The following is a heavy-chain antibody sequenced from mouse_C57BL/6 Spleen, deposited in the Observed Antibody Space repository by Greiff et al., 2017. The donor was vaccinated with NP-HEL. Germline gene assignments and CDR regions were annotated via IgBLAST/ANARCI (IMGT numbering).Heavy chain of an antibody. D-gene: IGHD1-1*01. Sequence: QVQLQQPGAELVRPGTSVKLSCKASGYTFTSYWMHWVKQRPGQGLEWIGVIDPSDSYTNYNQKFKGKATLTVDTSSSTAYMQLSSLTSEDSAVYYGARDYYGSSYKNDAMDYWGQGTSVTVSS. CDR3: ARDYYGSSYKNDAMDY. CDR2: IDPSDSYT. V-gene: IGHV1-59*01. J-gene: IGHJ4*01. CDR1: GYTFTSYW.